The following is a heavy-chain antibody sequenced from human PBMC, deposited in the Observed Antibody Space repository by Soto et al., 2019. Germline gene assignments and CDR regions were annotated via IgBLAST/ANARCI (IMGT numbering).Heavy chain of an antibody. J-gene: IGHJ6*02. CDR2: IYPGDSDT. D-gene: IGHD4-4*01. Sequence: GESLKISCKGSGYSFTSYWIGWVRQMTGKGLEWMGIIYPGDSDTRYSPSFQGQVTISADKSISTAYLQWSSLKASDTAVYYCARGSNYVSYYYYGMDVWGQGTTVTVSS. V-gene: IGHV5-51*01. CDR1: GYSFTSYW. CDR3: ARGSNYVSYYYYGMDV.